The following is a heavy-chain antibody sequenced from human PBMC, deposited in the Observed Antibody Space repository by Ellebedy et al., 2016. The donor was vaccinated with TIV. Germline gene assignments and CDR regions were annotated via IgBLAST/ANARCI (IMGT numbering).Heavy chain of an antibody. Sequence: SETLSLXXTVSGASIRSYYWSWIRQAAGKGLEWIGRIYGYGDTRYNPSLQSRVTMSVDTSKNQFSLRLSSVIAADTAVYYCARCWSSDHRFDYWGQGTLVTVSS. V-gene: IGHV4-4*07. CDR1: GASIRSYY. D-gene: IGHD1-26*01. CDR2: IYGYGDT. CDR3: ARCWSSDHRFDY. J-gene: IGHJ4*02.